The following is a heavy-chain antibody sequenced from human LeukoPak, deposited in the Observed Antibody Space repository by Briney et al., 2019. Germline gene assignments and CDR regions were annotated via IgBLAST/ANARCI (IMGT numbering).Heavy chain of an antibody. Sequence: ASVKVSCKASGGTFSSYAISWVRQAPGQGLEWMGGIIPIFGTANYAQKFQGRVTITADKSTSTAYMELSSLRSEDTAVYYCAREGYDYVWGSYREKLYYFDYWGQGTLVTVSS. CDR2: IIPIFGTA. CDR1: GGTFSSYA. D-gene: IGHD3-16*02. CDR3: AREGYDYVWGSYREKLYYFDY. V-gene: IGHV1-69*06. J-gene: IGHJ4*01.